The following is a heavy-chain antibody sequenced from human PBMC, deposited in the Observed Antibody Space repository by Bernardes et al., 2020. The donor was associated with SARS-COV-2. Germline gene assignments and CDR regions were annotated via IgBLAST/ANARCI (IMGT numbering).Heavy chain of an antibody. Sequence: GGSLRLSCEASGFTFSTYGMHWVRQAPGKGLEWVADMWYGGNYQHYADVVKGRFTISRDNSKTTMYLQMNSLRVDDSATYYCAREIRPIVADQRAFDVWGQGTLVSVSS. CDR2: MWYGGNYQ. J-gene: IGHJ3*01. V-gene: IGHV3-33*01. CDR1: GFTFSTYG. D-gene: IGHD5-12*01. CDR3: AREIRPIVADQRAFDV.